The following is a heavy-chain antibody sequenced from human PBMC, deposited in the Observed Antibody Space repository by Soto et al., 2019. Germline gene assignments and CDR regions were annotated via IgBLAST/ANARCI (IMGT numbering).Heavy chain of an antibody. J-gene: IGHJ6*02. Sequence: EVQLLESGGGLVQPGGSLRLSCAASGFTFSSYAMSWVRQAPGKGLEWVSAISGSGGSTYYADSVKGRFTISRDNSKNTLYLQMNSLRAEDTAVYYCAKTDSDSSGWFYYYYGMDVWCQGTTVTVSS. CDR1: GFTFSSYA. CDR2: ISGSGGST. V-gene: IGHV3-23*01. CDR3: AKTDSDSSGWFYYYYGMDV. D-gene: IGHD6-19*01.